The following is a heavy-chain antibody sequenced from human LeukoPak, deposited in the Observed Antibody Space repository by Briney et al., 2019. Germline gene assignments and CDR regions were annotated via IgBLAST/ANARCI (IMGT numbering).Heavy chain of an antibody. CDR3: ARDFGPTYNGLHYYYYMDA. Sequence: SETLSLTCAVYGGSFSGYYWSWIRQPPGKGLEWIGEINHSGSTNYNPSLKSRVTISVDTSKNQFSLKLSSVTAADTAVYYCARDFGPTYNGLHYYYYMDAWGKGTTVTVSS. CDR2: INHSGST. V-gene: IGHV4-34*01. J-gene: IGHJ6*03. CDR1: GGSFSGYY. D-gene: IGHD5-12*01.